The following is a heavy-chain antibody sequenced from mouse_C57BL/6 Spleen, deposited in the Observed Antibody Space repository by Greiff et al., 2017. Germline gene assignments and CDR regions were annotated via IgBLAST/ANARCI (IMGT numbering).Heavy chain of an antibody. D-gene: IGHD4-1*01. Sequence: QVHVKQPGAELVKPGASVKLSCKASGYTFTSYCMHWVKQRPGRGLEWIGRIDPNSGGTKYNEKFKSKATLTVDKPSSTAYMQLSSLTSEDSAAYYCARPDSGTWGYFDVWGTGTTVTVSS. CDR3: ARPDSGTWGYFDV. V-gene: IGHV1-72*01. J-gene: IGHJ1*03. CDR2: IDPNSGGT. CDR1: GYTFTSYC.